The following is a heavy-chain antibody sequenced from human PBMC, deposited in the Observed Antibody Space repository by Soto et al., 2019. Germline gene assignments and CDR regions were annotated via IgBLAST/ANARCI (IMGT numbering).Heavy chain of an antibody. Sequence: QMQLVQSGAEVKKPGASVKVSCKASGYSFTNYYMHWVRQAPGQGLEWMGIINPSGGTTRYARKFQGRITMTSDTSTSTVYVEVSSLSSEDTAVYYCARDGATMGSYYLDYWGQGTLVTVSS. D-gene: IGHD5-12*01. CDR1: GYSFTNYY. CDR3: ARDGATMGSYYLDY. J-gene: IGHJ4*02. V-gene: IGHV1-46*01. CDR2: INPSGGTT.